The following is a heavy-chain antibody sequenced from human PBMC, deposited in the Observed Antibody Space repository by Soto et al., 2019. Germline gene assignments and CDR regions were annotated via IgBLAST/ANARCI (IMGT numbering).Heavy chain of an antibody. CDR2: IYWDDDK. J-gene: IGHJ4*02. V-gene: IGHV2-5*05. Sequence: QITLNESGPTVVRPTETLTLTCRFSGFSLTTSGVGVGWIRHSPGKAPEWLALIYWDDDKRYGASLKSRLTNTKETSKNQVVLTVSVLDPTDTATYYCAHRVLRTVFGLVTTTAIYFDFWGQGTPVAVSS. CDR1: GFSLTTSGVG. D-gene: IGHD3-3*01. CDR3: AHRVLRTVFGLVTTTAIYFDF.